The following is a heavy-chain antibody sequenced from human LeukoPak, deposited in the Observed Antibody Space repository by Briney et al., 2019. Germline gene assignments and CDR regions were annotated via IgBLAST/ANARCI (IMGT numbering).Heavy chain of an antibody. Sequence: SETLSLTYSVFGGSVSSATFYWSWIRQPPGKGLEWIGYIYYSGSTNYNPSLKSRVTISVDTSKNQFSLKLSSVTAADTAVYYCARDPGISVGYYYGMDVWGQGTTVTVSS. D-gene: IGHD1-14*01. CDR1: GGSVSSATFY. CDR2: IYYSGST. V-gene: IGHV4-61*01. J-gene: IGHJ6*02. CDR3: ARDPGISVGYYYGMDV.